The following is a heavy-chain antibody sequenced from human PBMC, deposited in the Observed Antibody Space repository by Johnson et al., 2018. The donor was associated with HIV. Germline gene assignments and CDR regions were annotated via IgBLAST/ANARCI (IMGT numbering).Heavy chain of an antibody. D-gene: IGHD1-14*01. CDR1: GFTFSSYA. V-gene: IGHV3-48*04. J-gene: IGHJ3*02. CDR2: ITSTGITV. Sequence: VLLVESGGGVVQPGRSLRLSCAASGFTFSSYAMHWVRQPPGKGLEWVSYITSTGITVYYTDSVKGRFTISRDNAKNSLYLQMNSLRAEDTAVYYCVTRDPTHRPGAFDIWGQGTLVTVSS. CDR3: VTRDPTHRPGAFDI.